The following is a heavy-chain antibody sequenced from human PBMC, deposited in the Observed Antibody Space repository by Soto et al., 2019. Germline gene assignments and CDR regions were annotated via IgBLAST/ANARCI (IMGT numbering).Heavy chain of an antibody. CDR3: ARDRDYDFWSGLYYYYYMDV. V-gene: IGHV1-18*01. Sequence: GASVKVSCKASGYTFTSYGISCVRQAPGQGLEWMGWISAYNGNTNYAQKLQGRVTMTTDTSTSTAYMELRSLRSDDTAVYYCARDRDYDFWSGLYYYYYMDVWGKGTTVTVSS. CDR2: ISAYNGNT. J-gene: IGHJ6*03. CDR1: GYTFTSYG. D-gene: IGHD3-3*01.